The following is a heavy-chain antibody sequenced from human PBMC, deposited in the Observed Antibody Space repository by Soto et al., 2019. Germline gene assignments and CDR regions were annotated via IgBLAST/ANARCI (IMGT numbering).Heavy chain of an antibody. CDR2: ITPILGVP. V-gene: IGHV1-69*02. CDR1: GDTVSNYT. Sequence: QVQLVQSGAEVKKPGSSVKVSCKASGDTVSNYTISWVRQAPGQGLEWMGRITPILGVPNYAQKFQGRVTITADKSTSTAYMELSSLRSEDTAMNYCARAGSGYADYWGQGTLLTVSS. J-gene: IGHJ4*02. D-gene: IGHD5-12*01. CDR3: ARAGSGYADY.